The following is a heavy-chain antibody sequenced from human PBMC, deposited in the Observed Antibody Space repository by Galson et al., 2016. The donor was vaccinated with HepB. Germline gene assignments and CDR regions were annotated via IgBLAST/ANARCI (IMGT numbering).Heavy chain of an antibody. D-gene: IGHD1-14*01. Sequence: KVSCKASGGSFSSYAISWVRQAPGQGLQWMGGIIPIFGTANYAQKFQGRVTITADKSTSTAYMELSSLRSEDTAVYYCAREGSGLTFDYWGQGTLVTVSS. CDR1: GGSFSSYA. J-gene: IGHJ4*02. CDR2: IIPIFGTA. CDR3: AREGSGLTFDY. V-gene: IGHV1-69*06.